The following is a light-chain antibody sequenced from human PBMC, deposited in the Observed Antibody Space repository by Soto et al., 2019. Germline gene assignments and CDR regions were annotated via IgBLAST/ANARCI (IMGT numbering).Light chain of an antibody. V-gene: IGKV3-20*01. CDR2: GAS. CDR1: QSVTSDY. J-gene: IGKJ2*01. Sequence: IVLTHSPGTLSLSPGERATLSCRASQSVTSDYLAWYQQKPGQPARLLIYGASNRATAIADRFSGSGSATDFTLTISRVDPEDFAVYYCQQYGSSPYTFGQGTRLDI. CDR3: QQYGSSPYT.